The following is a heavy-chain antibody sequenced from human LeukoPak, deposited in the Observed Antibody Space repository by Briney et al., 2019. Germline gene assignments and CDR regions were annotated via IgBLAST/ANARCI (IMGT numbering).Heavy chain of an antibody. D-gene: IGHD1-26*01. J-gene: IGHJ4*02. CDR3: AKGGKWDVTPFDY. CDR1: GLTFSSHW. V-gene: IGHV3-23*01. Sequence: GGSLRLSCAASGLTFSSHWMHWVRQAPGKGLEWVSTISGGGGSTYYADSVKGRFTISRDNSKNTLYLQVNSLRAEDTAVYYCAKGGKWDVTPFDYWGQGTLVTVSS. CDR2: ISGGGGST.